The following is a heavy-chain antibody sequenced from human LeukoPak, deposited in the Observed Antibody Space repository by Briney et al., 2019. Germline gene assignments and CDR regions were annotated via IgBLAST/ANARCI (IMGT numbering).Heavy chain of an antibody. V-gene: IGHV1-2*02. CDR3: ARKQAANTYNHCDY. D-gene: IGHD3-16*01. CDR2: INPNSGGT. J-gene: IGHJ4*02. CDR1: GYTFTGYY. Sequence: ASVKVSCKASGYTFTGYYMHWVRQAPGQGLEWMGWINPNSGGTNYAQKFQGRVTMTRDTSISTAYMELSRLRSDDTAVYYCARKQAANTYNHCDYWGQGTLVTVSS.